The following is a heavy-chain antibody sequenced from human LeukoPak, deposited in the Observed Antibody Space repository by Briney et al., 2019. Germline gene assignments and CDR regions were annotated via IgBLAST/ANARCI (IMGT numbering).Heavy chain of an antibody. V-gene: IGHV4-59*01. D-gene: IGHD6-19*01. CDR2: IYYSGST. CDR1: GGSISSYY. J-gene: IGHJ5*02. CDR3: ARDLKVAGSFDP. Sequence: SETLSLTCTVSGGSISSYYWSWIRQPPGKGLEWIGYIYYSGSTNYNPSLKSRVTISVDTSKNQFSLKLSSVTAADTAVHYCARDLKVAGSFDPWGQGTLVTVSS.